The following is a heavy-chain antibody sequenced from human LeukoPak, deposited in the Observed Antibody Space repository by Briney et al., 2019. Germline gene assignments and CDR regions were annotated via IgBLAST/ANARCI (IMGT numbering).Heavy chain of an antibody. CDR3: ARDGDTSGYSD. CDR2: INQEGSEK. CDR1: GFTFSNYW. D-gene: IGHD3-22*01. Sequence: PGGSLRLSCAVSGFTFSNYWMQWVRQAPGKGLEWVANINQEGSEKHYMNSMKGRFTVSRDNARNSLYLQMNSLRVEDTAVYYCARDGDTSGYSDWGQGTLVTVSS. J-gene: IGHJ4*02. V-gene: IGHV3-7*01.